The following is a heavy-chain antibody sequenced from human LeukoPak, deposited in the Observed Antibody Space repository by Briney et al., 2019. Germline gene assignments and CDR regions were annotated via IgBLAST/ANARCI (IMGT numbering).Heavy chain of an antibody. V-gene: IGHV1-69*06. J-gene: IGHJ4*02. Sequence: ASVKVSCKASGGTFSSYAISWVRQAPGQGIEWMGGIIPIFGTANYAQKFQGRVTITADKSTSTAYMELSSLRSEDTAVYYCARGRYSSSWYVDYWGQGTLVTVSS. CDR3: ARGRYSSSWYVDY. CDR2: IIPIFGTA. D-gene: IGHD6-13*01. CDR1: GGTFSSYA.